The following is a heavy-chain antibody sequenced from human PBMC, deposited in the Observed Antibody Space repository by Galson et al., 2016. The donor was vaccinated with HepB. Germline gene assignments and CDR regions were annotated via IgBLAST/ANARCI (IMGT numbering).Heavy chain of an antibody. CDR2: IGGGGGDT. V-gene: IGHV3-23*01. J-gene: IGHJ4*02. CDR1: GFTFRNNM. Sequence: SLRLSCAASGFTFRNNMMNWVRQAPGKGLEWVSAIGGGGGDTYYADSVKGRFTISRDNSKNILYLQINSLRAEDTAVYYCTKRYDTPGYYYIDSWGQGTLVTVSS. CDR3: TKRYDTPGYYYIDS. D-gene: IGHD3-22*01.